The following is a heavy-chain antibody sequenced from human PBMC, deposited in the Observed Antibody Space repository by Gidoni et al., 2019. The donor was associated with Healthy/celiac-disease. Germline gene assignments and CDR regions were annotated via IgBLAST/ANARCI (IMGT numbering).Heavy chain of an antibody. D-gene: IGHD3-16*01. CDR3: AREGYDYVWGSKPFDP. J-gene: IGHJ5*02. V-gene: IGHV4-34*01. Sequence: QVQLQQWGAGLLKPSETLSLTCAVYGGSFSGYYWSWIRQPPGKGLEWIGEINHSGSTNYNPSLKSRVTISVDTSKNQFSLKLSSVTAADTAVYYCAREGYDYVWGSKPFDPWGQGTLVTVSS. CDR2: INHSGST. CDR1: GGSFSGYY.